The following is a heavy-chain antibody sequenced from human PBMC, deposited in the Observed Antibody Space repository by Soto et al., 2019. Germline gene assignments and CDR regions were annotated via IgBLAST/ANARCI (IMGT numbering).Heavy chain of an antibody. CDR1: GGSISSGGYY. J-gene: IGHJ4*02. CDR3: ARGAYDILTGWPTFDY. V-gene: IGHV4-31*03. CDR2: IYYSGST. D-gene: IGHD3-9*01. Sequence: QVQLQESGPGLVKPSQTLSLTCTVSGGSISSGGYYWSWIRQHPGKVLECIGYIYYSGSTFYNPSLKSRVTISVDTSKNQFPAKLSSLAAADTAVYYGARGAYDILTGWPTFDYWGQGTLVTVSS.